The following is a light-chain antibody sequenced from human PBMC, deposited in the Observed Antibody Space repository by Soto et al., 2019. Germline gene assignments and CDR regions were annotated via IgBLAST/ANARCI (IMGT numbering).Light chain of an antibody. CDR2: DAS. V-gene: IGKV3-11*01. CDR1: QSVSSY. CDR3: QQRSNWPPGALT. J-gene: IGKJ4*01. Sequence: EIVLTQSPATLSLSPGERATLSCRASQSVSSYLAWYQQKPGQAPRLLIYDASNRATGIPARFSGSGSGTDFTLTISSLEPEDFAVYYCQQRSNWPPGALTFGGGTKVELK.